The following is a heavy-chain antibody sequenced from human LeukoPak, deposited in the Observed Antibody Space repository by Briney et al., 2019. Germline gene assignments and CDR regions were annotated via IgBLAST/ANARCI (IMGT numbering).Heavy chain of an antibody. CDR3: ARSHDHLWGNYPDY. J-gene: IGHJ4*02. D-gene: IGHD3-16*02. CDR2: IHHDGRI. V-gene: IGHV4-4*02. Sequence: SETLSLTCTVSGGSIDSTNWWNWVRQPPGKGLEWIGEIHHDGRINYNPSLKSRVTLSVDKSKNQFSLRLNSVTAADTAMYYCARSHDHLWGNYPDYWGQGTLVTVSS. CDR1: GGSIDSTNW.